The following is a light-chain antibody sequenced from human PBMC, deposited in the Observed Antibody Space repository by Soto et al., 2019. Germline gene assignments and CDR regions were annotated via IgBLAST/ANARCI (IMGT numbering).Light chain of an antibody. CDR1: QTIRKS. CDR3: RQSVSVPYT. V-gene: IGKV1-39*01. CDR2: GAS. Sequence: DLQMTQSPSSLSASVGDTISITCRSFQTIRKSLNWYQQRTGKAPKLLIFGASSLHNGVPPRFSSLETVKHFTLNITTPQPEDAATYYCRQSVSVPYTFG. J-gene: IGKJ2*01.